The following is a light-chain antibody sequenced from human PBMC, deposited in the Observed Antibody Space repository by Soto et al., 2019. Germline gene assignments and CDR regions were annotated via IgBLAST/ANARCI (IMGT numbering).Light chain of an antibody. J-gene: IGKJ4*01. Sequence: EIVLTQSPGALSLSPGERATLSCSASQSVTSNYLAWYQQKRGQAPRLLIDGASSRATGIPDRFSGSGSGTDFTLTLSRLEPEDFAVYYCQQYGRSPLTFGGGTKVEIK. CDR2: GAS. CDR1: QSVTSNY. V-gene: IGKV3-20*01. CDR3: QQYGRSPLT.